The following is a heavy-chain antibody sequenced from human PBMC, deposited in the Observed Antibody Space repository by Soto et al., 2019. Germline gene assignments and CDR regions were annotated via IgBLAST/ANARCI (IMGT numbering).Heavy chain of an antibody. J-gene: IGHJ5*02. Sequence: QLVESGGGLVQPGGSLRLSCAASGFTFSSYWLHWVRQAPGEGLVWVSRINPDGGRTNYADSVKGRFTISRDNAKNTLYLQMDRVRAEDTAVYYCARVKLGSYDWVDGWGQGTLVTVAS. CDR2: INPDGGRT. V-gene: IGHV3-74*01. CDR3: ARVKLGSYDWVDG. CDR1: GFTFSSYW. D-gene: IGHD3-16*01.